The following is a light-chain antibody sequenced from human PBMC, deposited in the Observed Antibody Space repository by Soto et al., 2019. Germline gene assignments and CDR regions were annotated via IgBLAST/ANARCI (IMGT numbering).Light chain of an antibody. V-gene: IGKV3-20*01. J-gene: IGKJ1*01. Sequence: EIVLTQSPGTLSLSPGERATLSCRARQSDTSSYLAWYQQKRGQAPRLLIYGASNRATGVPDRFSGSGSGTDFTLTISRLEPEDFSVYYCQQYGSSRTFGLGTKVDIK. CDR3: QQYGSSRT. CDR2: GAS. CDR1: QSDTSSY.